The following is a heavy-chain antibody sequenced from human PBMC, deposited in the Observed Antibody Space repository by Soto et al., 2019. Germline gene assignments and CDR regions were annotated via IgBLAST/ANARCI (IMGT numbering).Heavy chain of an antibody. CDR3: ARERVVLVPAAMSGYYYGMDV. Sequence: QVQLVQSGAEVKKPGASVKVSCKASGYTFTSYDINWVRQATGQGLEWMGWMNPNSGNTGYAQKFQGRVTMTRNTSISTAYMELSSLRSEDTAVYYCARERVVLVPAAMSGYYYGMDVWGHGTTVTVSS. D-gene: IGHD2-2*01. CDR2: MNPNSGNT. V-gene: IGHV1-8*01. J-gene: IGHJ6*02. CDR1: GYTFTSYD.